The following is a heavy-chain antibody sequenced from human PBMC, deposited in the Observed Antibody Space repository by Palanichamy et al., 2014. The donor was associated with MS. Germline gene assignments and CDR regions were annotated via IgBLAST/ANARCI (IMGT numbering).Heavy chain of an antibody. J-gene: IGHJ4*02. CDR3: VRAEGY. V-gene: IGHV3-74*01. Sequence: EVQLVESGGGLVQPGGSLRLSCAASGFTFSSYWMHWVRQAPGKGLVWVSRIKSDGSTINYADSVKGRFTISRDNAKDTLYLQMNSLRAEDTAVYYCVRAEGYWGQGTLVTVSS. CDR1: GFTFSSYW. CDR2: IKSDGSTI.